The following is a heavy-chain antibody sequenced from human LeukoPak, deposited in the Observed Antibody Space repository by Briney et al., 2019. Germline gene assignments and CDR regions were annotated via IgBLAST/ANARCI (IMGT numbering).Heavy chain of an antibody. CDR3: AXXXXXXXSTGCYFDY. J-gene: IGHJ4*02. Sequence: AXXGTFSNYAVNWVRQAPGQGPEWMGGIIPMFDTANDAQKFQGRVTITADQSTGTAYMEMSSLRSEDTAMYYCAXXXXXXXSTGCYFDYWGQGTLVTVSS. CDR1: XGTFSNYA. CDR2: IIPMFDTA. V-gene: IGHV1-69*01. D-gene: IGHD2-2*01.